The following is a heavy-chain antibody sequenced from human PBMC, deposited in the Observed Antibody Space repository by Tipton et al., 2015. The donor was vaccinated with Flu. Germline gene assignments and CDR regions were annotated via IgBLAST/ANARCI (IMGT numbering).Heavy chain of an antibody. CDR3: ASSYPRSSYYYDSSGYPDHFQH. J-gene: IGHJ1*01. V-gene: IGHV4-59*01. CDR2: IYYSGST. Sequence: LRLSCTVSGGSISSYYWSWIRQPPGKGLEWIGYIYYSGSTNYNPSLKSRVTISVDTSKNQFSLKLSSVTAADTAVYYCASSYPRSSYYYDSSGYPDHFQHWGQGTLVPVSS. D-gene: IGHD3-22*01. CDR1: GGSISSYY.